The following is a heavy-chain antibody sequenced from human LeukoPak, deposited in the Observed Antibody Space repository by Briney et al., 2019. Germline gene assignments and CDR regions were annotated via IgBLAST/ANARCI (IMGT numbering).Heavy chain of an antibody. D-gene: IGHD6-13*01. Sequence: SETLSLTCSVSGGSISPHYWSWIRQPPGKGLEWIGFVYYSGNTNYSPSLESRVTISIDTSKSQFSLRLSSVTAADTAVYHCARGGGYSRSRHYAFDNWGPGTMVTGSS. CDR3: ARGGGYSRSRHYAFDN. J-gene: IGHJ3*02. CDR1: GGSISPHY. V-gene: IGHV4-59*11. CDR2: VYYSGNT.